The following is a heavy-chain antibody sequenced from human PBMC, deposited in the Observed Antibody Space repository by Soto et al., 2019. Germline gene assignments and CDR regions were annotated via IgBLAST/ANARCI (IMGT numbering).Heavy chain of an antibody. CDR2: IIPIFGTP. Sequence: SVKVSCKASGYTFTSYGISWVRQAPGQGLEWMGGIIPIFGTPHYAQKFQGRVTITADASTSTAYMELRSLRSEDSAVYYCAVDPWIQLWKFDYWGQGTLVTVSS. V-gene: IGHV1-69*13. J-gene: IGHJ4*02. D-gene: IGHD5-18*01. CDR1: GYTFTSYG. CDR3: AVDPWIQLWKFDY.